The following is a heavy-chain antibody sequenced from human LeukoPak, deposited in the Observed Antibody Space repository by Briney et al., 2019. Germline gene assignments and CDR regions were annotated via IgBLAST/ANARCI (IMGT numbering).Heavy chain of an antibody. CDR2: INWNGGST. D-gene: IGHD3-3*01. CDR1: GFTLDDYG. J-gene: IGHJ4*02. Sequence: GGSLRLSCAASGFTLDDYGMSWVRQAPGKGLEWVSGINWNGGSTGYADSVKGRFTISRDNAKNSLYLQMNSLRAEDTALYYCARGTYYDFWSGYSPFDYWGQGTLVTVSS. V-gene: IGHV3-20*04. CDR3: ARGTYYDFWSGYSPFDY.